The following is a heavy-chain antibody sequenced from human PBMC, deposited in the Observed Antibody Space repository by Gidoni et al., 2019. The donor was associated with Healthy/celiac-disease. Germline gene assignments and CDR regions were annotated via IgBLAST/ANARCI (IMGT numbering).Heavy chain of an antibody. V-gene: IGHV3-48*03. Sequence: DVQLVESGGGLVQPGGSLRLYCAASGFTFSSYEMNWVRQAPGKGLEWVSYISRSGSTIYYADSVKGRFTIARDNAKNALYLQMNSLRAEDTAVYYCAGGRRAFDIWGQGTMVTVSS. CDR1: GFTFSSYE. CDR3: AGGRRAFDI. CDR2: ISRSGSTI. D-gene: IGHD3-16*01. J-gene: IGHJ3*02.